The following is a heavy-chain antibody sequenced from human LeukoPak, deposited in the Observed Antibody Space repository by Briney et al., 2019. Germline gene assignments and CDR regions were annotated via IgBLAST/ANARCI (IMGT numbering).Heavy chain of an antibody. D-gene: IGHD4-23*01. Sequence: GRSVRVSCPASGFTFSSYGMHWVRQAPGKGLEWVAVISYDGSNKYYADSVQGRLTIPRDNYKHTLYLHMNSLCAEHRAVCDCAKDYRITVVEYYFDYWCQGDLVTVSS. CDR1: GFTFSSYG. J-gene: IGHJ4*02. CDR2: ISYDGSNK. CDR3: AKDYRITVVEYYFDY. V-gene: IGHV3-30*18.